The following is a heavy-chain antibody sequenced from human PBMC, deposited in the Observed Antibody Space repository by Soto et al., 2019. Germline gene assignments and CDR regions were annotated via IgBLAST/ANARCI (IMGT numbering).Heavy chain of an antibody. D-gene: IGHD2-15*01. CDR3: ARGIATGPPDP. CDR2: INPDNGNT. J-gene: IGHJ5*02. Sequence: SVKVSCKASGYTFTRYTMNWVRQAPGQRLEWMGWINPDNGNTKSSQKFQDRVIITRDTSASTAYMDLSSLRSEDTAVYYCARGIATGPPDPWGPAPLVTVSS. CDR1: GYTFTRYT. V-gene: IGHV1-3*01.